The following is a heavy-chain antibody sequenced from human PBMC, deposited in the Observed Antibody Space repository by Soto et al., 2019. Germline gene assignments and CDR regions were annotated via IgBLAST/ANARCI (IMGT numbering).Heavy chain of an antibody. J-gene: IGHJ6*02. D-gene: IGHD5-18*01. CDR3: GRDPGYKYGDDYSSNEMDV. Sequence: QVQLQESGPGLVKPSETLSLTCTVSGDSISSNYWNWIRQPPGKGLEWIGYISYRGATTYKPSLKWLLSLSVDTSKNPLSRQLSAVTDADRAVHYCGRDPGYKYGDDYSSNEMDVWGQGTTVTVS. CDR2: ISYRGAT. V-gene: IGHV4-59*01. CDR1: GDSISSNY.